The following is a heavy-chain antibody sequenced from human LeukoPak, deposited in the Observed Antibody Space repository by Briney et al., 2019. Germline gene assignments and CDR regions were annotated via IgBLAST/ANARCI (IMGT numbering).Heavy chain of an antibody. CDR3: ASGLELDY. CDR2: TKQDGSEK. J-gene: IGHJ4*02. V-gene: IGHV3-7*03. Sequence: GGSLRLSCAASGFTFSAYAMTWVRQAPGKGLEWVANTKQDGSEKNYVDSVKGRFTISRDNAKNSLYLQMNSLRAEDTAVYYCASGLELDYWGQGTLVTVSS. CDR1: GFTFSAYA.